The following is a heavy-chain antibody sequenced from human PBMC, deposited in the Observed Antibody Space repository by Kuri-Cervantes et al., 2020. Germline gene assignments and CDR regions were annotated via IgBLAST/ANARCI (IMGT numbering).Heavy chain of an antibody. CDR1: GYTFTSYG. V-gene: IGHV1-18*01. CDR3: VRGPYWQFDY. D-gene: IGHD2-15*01. Sequence: ASVKVSCKASGYTFTSYGISWVRQAPGQGLEWMGWISAYNGNTNYAQKFQGRVTITADKSTSTAYMELSSLRSEDTAVYYCVRGPYWQFDYWGQGTLVTVSS. CDR2: ISAYNGNT. J-gene: IGHJ4*02.